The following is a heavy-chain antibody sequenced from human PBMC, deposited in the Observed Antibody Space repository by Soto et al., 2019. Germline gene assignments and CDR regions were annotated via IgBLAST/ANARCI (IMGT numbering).Heavy chain of an antibody. V-gene: IGHV4-59*11. Sequence: VQLQESGSGLVKPSTTLSLTCTVSGGSISNHYWSWIRQPPGKGLEWIGYIYYNGNTNYNPSLKSQVTMSVDTSKNHISLKLTSVTAADTAVHYCTRANWYTEYWGQGTLVTVSS. D-gene: IGHD7-27*01. CDR3: TRANWYTEY. CDR2: IYYNGNT. J-gene: IGHJ4*02. CDR1: GGSISNHY.